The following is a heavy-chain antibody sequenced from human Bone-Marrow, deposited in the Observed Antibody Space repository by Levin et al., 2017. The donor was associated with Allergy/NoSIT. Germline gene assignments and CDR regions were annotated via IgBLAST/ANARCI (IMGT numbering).Heavy chain of an antibody. V-gene: IGHV4-34*01. J-gene: IGHJ6*02. Sequence: SQTLSLPCAVYGGSFRGYYWSWIRQPPGKGLEWIGEINHSGSTNYNPSLKSRVTISVDTSKNQFSLKLSSVTAADTAVYYCARRPDIVVVPAATPHYGMDVWGQGTTVTVSS. D-gene: IGHD2-2*01. CDR1: GGSFRGYY. CDR3: ARRPDIVVVPAATPHYGMDV. CDR2: INHSGST.